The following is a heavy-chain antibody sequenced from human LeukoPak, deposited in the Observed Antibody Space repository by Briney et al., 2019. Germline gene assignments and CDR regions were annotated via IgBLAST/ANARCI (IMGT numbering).Heavy chain of an antibody. CDR2: IYSGGIT. Sequence: GGSLRLSCAASGFTVSSSYMSWVRQAPGKGLEWVSIIYSGGITYYADSVKGRFTMSGDNSKNMLYLQMHSLRAEDTAVYYCAGGPTAVTRSYWGRGTLVTVSS. D-gene: IGHD4-17*01. CDR1: GFTVSSSY. V-gene: IGHV3-53*01. CDR3: AGGPTAVTRSY. J-gene: IGHJ4*02.